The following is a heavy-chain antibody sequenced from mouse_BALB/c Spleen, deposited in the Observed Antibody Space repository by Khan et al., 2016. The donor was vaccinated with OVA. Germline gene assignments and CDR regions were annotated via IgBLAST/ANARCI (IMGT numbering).Heavy chain of an antibody. J-gene: IGHJ3*01. Sequence: VQLKQSGAELVKPGASVKLSCTTSGFNIKDTYIHWVKQRPEQGLVWIGRIDPANGYTKFDPRFRGKATITTDTSSNTAYLQLSSLTSEDTAVYYCARITYYDVSYWGQGTLVTVSS. CDR2: IDPANGYT. CDR3: ARITYYDVSY. V-gene: IGHV14-3*02. CDR1: GFNIKDTY. D-gene: IGHD2-4*01.